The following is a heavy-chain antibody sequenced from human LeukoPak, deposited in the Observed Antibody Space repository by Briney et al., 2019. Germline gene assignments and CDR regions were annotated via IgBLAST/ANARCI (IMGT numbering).Heavy chain of an antibody. Sequence: ASVKVSCKASGYTFTSYYMHWVRQAPGQGLEWMGIINPSGGSTSYAQKFQGRVTMTRDMSTSTVYMELSSLRSEDTAVYYCARDGEMAGAFDYWGQGTLVTVSS. CDR1: GYTFTSYY. CDR3: ARDGEMAGAFDY. CDR2: INPSGGST. J-gene: IGHJ4*01. D-gene: IGHD5-24*01. V-gene: IGHV1-46*01.